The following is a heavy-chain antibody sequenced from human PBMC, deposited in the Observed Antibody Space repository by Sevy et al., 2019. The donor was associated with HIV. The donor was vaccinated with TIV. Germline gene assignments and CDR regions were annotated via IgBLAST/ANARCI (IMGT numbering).Heavy chain of an antibody. Sequence: GGSLRLSCVGSGFRFSGYYMNWIRQAPGKGLEWVSYISGTGNTKYYTDSVKGRFTISRDNAKNSLYLEMNSLRVDDTAVYYCARDPTYYVFWAGYYTGWFDPWGQGTLVTVSS. J-gene: IGHJ5*02. V-gene: IGHV3-11*01. CDR2: ISGTGNTK. D-gene: IGHD3-3*01. CDR1: GFRFSGYY. CDR3: ARDPTYYVFWAGYYTGWFDP.